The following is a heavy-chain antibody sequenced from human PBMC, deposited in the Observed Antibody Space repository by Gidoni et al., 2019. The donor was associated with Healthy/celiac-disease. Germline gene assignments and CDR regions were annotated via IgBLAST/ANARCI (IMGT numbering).Heavy chain of an antibody. J-gene: IGHJ4*02. CDR2: INHSGST. CDR1: GGSFSGYY. V-gene: IGHV4-34*01. D-gene: IGHD6-6*01. CDR3: ARVRLAARPADY. Sequence: QVQLQQLGAGLLKPSETLSLTCAVFGGSFSGYYWSWIRQPPGKGLEWIGEINHSGSTNYNPSLKSRVNISGDTSKNQFSLKLSSVTAADTAVYYCARVRLAARPADYWGQGTLVTVSS.